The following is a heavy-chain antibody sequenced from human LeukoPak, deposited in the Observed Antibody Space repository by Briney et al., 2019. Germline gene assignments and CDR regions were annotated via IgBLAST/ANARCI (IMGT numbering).Heavy chain of an antibody. D-gene: IGHD5-24*01. J-gene: IGHJ5*02. CDR2: IYHSGST. CDR3: ARRKRWLQFSFDP. V-gene: IGHV4-38-2*01. Sequence: SETLSLTCAVSGYSISRGYYWGWIRQPPGKGLEWIGSIYHSGSTYYNPSLKSRVTISVDTSKNQFSLKLSSVTAADTAVYYCARRKRWLQFSFDPWGQRTLVTVSS. CDR1: GYSISRGYY.